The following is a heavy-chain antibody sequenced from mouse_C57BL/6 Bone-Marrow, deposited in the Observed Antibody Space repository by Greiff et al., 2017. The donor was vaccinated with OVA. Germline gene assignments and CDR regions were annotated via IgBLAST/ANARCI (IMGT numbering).Heavy chain of an antibody. CDR2: INPGSGGT. V-gene: IGHV1-54*01. Sequence: QVQLKESGAELVRPGTSVKVSCKASGYAFTNYLIEWVKQRPGQGLEWIGVINPGSGGTNYNEKFKGKATLTADKSSSTAYMQLSSLTSEDSAVYFCARSYYDPARAMDYWGQGTSVTVSS. J-gene: IGHJ4*01. CDR1: GYAFTNYL. D-gene: IGHD2-10*01. CDR3: ARSYYDPARAMDY.